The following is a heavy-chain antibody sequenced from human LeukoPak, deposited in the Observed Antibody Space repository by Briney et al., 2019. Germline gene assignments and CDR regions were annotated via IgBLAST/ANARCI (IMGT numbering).Heavy chain of an antibody. CDR1: GYTFTGYY. Sequence: ASVKVSCKASGYTFTGYYMHWVRQAPGQGLEWMGWIYPDSGGTNYAQKFQGRVTMTRDTSISTAYMELSRLRSDDTAVYYCARDWYDFWSGSDPHWFDPWGQGTLVTVSS. CDR3: ARDWYDFWSGSDPHWFDP. CDR2: IYPDSGGT. V-gene: IGHV1-2*02. D-gene: IGHD3-3*01. J-gene: IGHJ5*02.